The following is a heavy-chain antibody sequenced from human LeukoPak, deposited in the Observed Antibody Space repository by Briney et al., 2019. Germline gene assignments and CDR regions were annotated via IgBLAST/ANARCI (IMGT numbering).Heavy chain of an antibody. J-gene: IGHJ4*02. CDR1: GFTFSNYA. CDR2: ISASGGST. CDR3: AKGDSSSTLYYFDY. Sequence: GGSLRLSCAASGFTFSNYAMSWVRQAPGKGLEWVSTISASGGSTDHADSVKGRFTISRDNSKNTLFLQMNSLRAEDTAVHYCAKGDSSSTLYYFDYWGQGTLVTVSS. D-gene: IGHD6-6*01. V-gene: IGHV3-23*01.